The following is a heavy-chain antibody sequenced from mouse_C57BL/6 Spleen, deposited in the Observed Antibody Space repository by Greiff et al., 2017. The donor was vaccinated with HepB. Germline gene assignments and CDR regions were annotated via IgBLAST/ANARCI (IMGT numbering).Heavy chain of an antibody. CDR1: GFSLSTFGMG. J-gene: IGHJ2*01. Sequence: QVTLKVSGPGLLQPSQSLSLSCSFSGFSLSTFGMGVGWIRQPSGPGLVWLAHIWWDDDKYYNPALKSRLTITKDTSKNQVFLKIRNVDTADTATYYCARVYGNYDFDYWGQGTTLTVSS. CDR3: ARVYGNYDFDY. D-gene: IGHD2-1*01. CDR2: IWWDDDK. V-gene: IGHV8-8*01.